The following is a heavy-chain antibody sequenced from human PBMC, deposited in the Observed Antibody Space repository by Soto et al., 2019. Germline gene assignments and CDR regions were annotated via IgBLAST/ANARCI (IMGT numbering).Heavy chain of an antibody. CDR1: GGTFSSYA. J-gene: IGHJ6*02. Sequence: SGKVSCKASGGTFSSYAISWVRQAPGQGLEWMGGIIPILVTANYAQKFQGRVTSTADESTRTAYMELSSLRSEETAVYYCASDYYGSGSPVGRMDVWGQGTTVTVSS. D-gene: IGHD3-10*01. V-gene: IGHV1-69*13. CDR3: ASDYYGSGSPVGRMDV. CDR2: IIPILVTA.